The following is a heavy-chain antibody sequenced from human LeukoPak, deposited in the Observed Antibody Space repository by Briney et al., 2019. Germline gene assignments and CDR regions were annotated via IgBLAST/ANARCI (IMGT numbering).Heavy chain of an antibody. J-gene: IGHJ3*02. CDR3: ARAREEWLFSIGAFDI. D-gene: IGHD3-3*01. CDR1: GGSFSGYY. Sequence: SETLTLTCAVYGGSFSGYYWSWIRQPPGKGLEWIGEINHSGSTNYNPSLKSRVTISVDTSKNQFYLKLSSVTAADTAVYYCARAREEWLFSIGAFDIWGQGTMVTVSS. V-gene: IGHV4-34*01. CDR2: INHSGST.